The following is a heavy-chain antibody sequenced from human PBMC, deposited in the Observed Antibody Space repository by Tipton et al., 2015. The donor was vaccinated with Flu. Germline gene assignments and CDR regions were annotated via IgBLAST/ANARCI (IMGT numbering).Heavy chain of an antibody. V-gene: IGHV3-30*02. CDR1: GFTFGGYG. D-gene: IGHD3-22*01. CDR3: ARDHSCDSIACPAKAFDL. J-gene: IGHJ5*02. Sequence: GSLRLSCAASGFTFGGYGIHWVRHSPGKGLQWLAYIPYEGTKRYYSETVKGRITIARDNSKNTVYLQINSLRVEDTAMYYCARDHSCDSIACPAKAFDLWGQGVVVTVSS. CDR2: IPYEGTKR.